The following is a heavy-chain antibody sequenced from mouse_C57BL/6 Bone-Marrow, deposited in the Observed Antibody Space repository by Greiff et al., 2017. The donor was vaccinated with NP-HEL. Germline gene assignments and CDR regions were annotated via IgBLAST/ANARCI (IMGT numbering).Heavy chain of an antibody. D-gene: IGHD2-3*01. CDR2: IDPENGDT. J-gene: IGHJ4*01. CDR3: TTNGYYVLPMDY. CDR1: GFNIKDDY. Sequence: DVQLQESGAELVRPGASVKLSCTASGFNIKDDYMHWVKQRPEQGLEWIGWIDPENGDTEYASKFQGKATITADTSSNTAYLQLSSLTSEDTAVYYCTTNGYYVLPMDYWGQGTSVTVSS. V-gene: IGHV14-4*01.